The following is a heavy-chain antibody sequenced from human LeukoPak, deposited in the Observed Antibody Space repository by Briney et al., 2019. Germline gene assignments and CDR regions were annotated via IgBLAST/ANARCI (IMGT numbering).Heavy chain of an antibody. V-gene: IGHV1-18*01. CDR1: GYTFTSYG. CDR2: ISAYNGNT. CDR3: AREEYSNYEPYYYYYYYMDV. J-gene: IGHJ6*03. D-gene: IGHD4-11*01. Sequence: ASVKVSCKASGYTFTSYGISWVRQAPGQGLEWMGWISAYNGNTNYAQKLQGRVTMTTDTSTSTAYMELRSLRSDDTAVYYCAREEYSNYEPYYYYYYYMDVWGKGTTVTVSS.